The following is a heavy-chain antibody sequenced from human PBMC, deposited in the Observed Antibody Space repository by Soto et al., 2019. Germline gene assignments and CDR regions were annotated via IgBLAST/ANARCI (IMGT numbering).Heavy chain of an antibody. J-gene: IGHJ5*02. CDR2: IYYSGST. V-gene: IGHV4-39*01. CDR1: GGSISSSSYY. D-gene: IGHD6-13*01. CDR3: ARHAPGYSRAPNWFDP. Sequence: PSETLSLTCTVSGGSISSSSYYWGWIRQPPGKGLEWIGSIYYSGSTYYNPSLKSRVTISVDTSKNQFSLKLSSVTAADTAVYYCARHAPGYSRAPNWFDPWGQGTLVTVSS.